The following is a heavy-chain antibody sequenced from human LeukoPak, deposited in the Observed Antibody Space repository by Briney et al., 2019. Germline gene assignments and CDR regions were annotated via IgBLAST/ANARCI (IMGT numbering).Heavy chain of an antibody. D-gene: IGHD3-22*01. CDR1: GFTFSSYG. Sequence: GGSLRLSCAASGFTFSSYGMHWVRQAPGKGLEWVAVLWYDGSNKYYADSVKGRFTISRDNSKNTLYLQMNSLRAEDTAVYYCARDGPTAYYYDSSGYVDYWGQGTLVTVSS. CDR3: ARDGPTAYYYDSSGYVDY. J-gene: IGHJ4*02. CDR2: LWYDGSNK. V-gene: IGHV3-33*01.